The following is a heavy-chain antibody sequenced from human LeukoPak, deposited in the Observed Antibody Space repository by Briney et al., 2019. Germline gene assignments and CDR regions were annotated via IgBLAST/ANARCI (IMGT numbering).Heavy chain of an antibody. D-gene: IGHD4-23*01. CDR2: IRYDGSNK. J-gene: IGHJ4*02. CDR1: GFTFSSYG. Sequence: AGGSLRLSCAASGFTFSSYGMHWVRQAPGKGLEWVAFIRYDGSNKYYADSVKGRFTISRDNAKNSLYLQMNSLRAEDTAVYYCARGATTVVTPVWYWGQGTLVTVSS. V-gene: IGHV3-30*02. CDR3: ARGATTVVTPVWY.